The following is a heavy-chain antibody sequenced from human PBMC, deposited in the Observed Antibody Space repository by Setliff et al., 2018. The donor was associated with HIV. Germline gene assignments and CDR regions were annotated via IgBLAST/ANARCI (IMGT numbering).Heavy chain of an antibody. J-gene: IGHJ6*03. Sequence: SETLSLTCSVSGGSISSISYYWGWIRQPPGKGLEWIGNIYYSGNTYYNSSLKSRVAISIDTSNNRFSLRLSSATAADTGVYYCARHRDPPGTSWIFYYYYMDLWGGGTTVTVSS. CDR2: IYYSGNT. V-gene: IGHV4-39*01. CDR3: ARHRDPPGTSWIFYYYYMDL. D-gene: IGHD2-2*01. CDR1: GGSISSISYY.